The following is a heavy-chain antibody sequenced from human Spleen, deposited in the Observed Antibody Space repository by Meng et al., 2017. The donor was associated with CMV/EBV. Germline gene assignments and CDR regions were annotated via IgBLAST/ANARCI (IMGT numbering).Heavy chain of an antibody. Sequence: ASVKVSCKASGYTFTNYYIHWVRQAPGQGLEWMGWINPNSGGTNYAQNFQGRLSMTRDTSISTAYMELSSLRSDDTAVYFCARDRGYYSYWSNKYLSGEPKEENAFDIWGQGTTVTVSS. D-gene: IGHD1-26*01. CDR3: ARDRGYYSYWSNKYLSGEPKEENAFDI. CDR1: GYTFTNYY. J-gene: IGHJ3*02. V-gene: IGHV1-2*02. CDR2: INPNSGGT.